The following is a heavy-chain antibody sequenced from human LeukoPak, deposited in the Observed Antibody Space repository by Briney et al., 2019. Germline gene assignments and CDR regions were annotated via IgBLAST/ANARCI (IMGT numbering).Heavy chain of an antibody. J-gene: IGHJ4*02. CDR2: ISYDGSNK. Sequence: PGGSLRLSCAASGFTFSSYGMHWVRQAPGKGLEWVAVISYDGSNKYYADSVKGRFTISRDNSENTLYLQMNSLRAEDTAVYYCARGYSGYDPYYFDYWGQGTLVTVSS. D-gene: IGHD5-12*01. CDR3: ARGYSGYDPYYFDY. V-gene: IGHV3-30*03. CDR1: GFTFSSYG.